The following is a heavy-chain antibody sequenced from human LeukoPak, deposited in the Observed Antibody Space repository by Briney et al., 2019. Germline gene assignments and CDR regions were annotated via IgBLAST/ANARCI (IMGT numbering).Heavy chain of an antibody. CDR1: GFTFDDYA. J-gene: IGHJ4*02. D-gene: IGHD1-26*01. Sequence: GGSLRLSCAASGFTFDDYAMHWVRQAPGKGLAWVSGISWNSGSIGYADSVKGRFTISRDNAKNSLYLQMNSLRAEDTALYYCAKDLRYSGSSAFDYWGQGTLVTVSS. V-gene: IGHV3-9*01. CDR3: AKDLRYSGSSAFDY. CDR2: ISWNSGSI.